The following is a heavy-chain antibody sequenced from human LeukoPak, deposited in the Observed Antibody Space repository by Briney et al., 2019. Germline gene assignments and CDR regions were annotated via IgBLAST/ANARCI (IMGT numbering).Heavy chain of an antibody. CDR2: IYYIGNT. CDR3: ARLLYNWNGIDY. CDR1: GGSISSGAYY. Sequence: SETLSLTCTVSGGSISSGAYYWGRIRQSPGQGLEWIGTIYYIGNTYYNPSLQSRVTISVDTSKDQFSLKLTSVPAADTAVFYCARLLYNWNGIDYGGQGTLVTVSS. D-gene: IGHD1-1*01. V-gene: IGHV4-39*01. J-gene: IGHJ4*02.